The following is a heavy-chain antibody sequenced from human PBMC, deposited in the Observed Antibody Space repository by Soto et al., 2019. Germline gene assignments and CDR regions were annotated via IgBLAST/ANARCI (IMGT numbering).Heavy chain of an antibody. CDR1: GGSFSGYY. V-gene: IGHV4-34*01. CDR3: ARGPDSGSSSDYYYGMEV. J-gene: IGHJ6*02. CDR2: INHSGST. D-gene: IGHD6-6*01. Sequence: SETLSLTCAVYGGSFSGYYWSWIRQPPGKGLEWIGEINHSGSTNYNPSLKSRVTISVDTSKNQFSLKLSSVTAADTAVYYCARGPDSGSSSDYYYGMEVWGQGTTVTVSS.